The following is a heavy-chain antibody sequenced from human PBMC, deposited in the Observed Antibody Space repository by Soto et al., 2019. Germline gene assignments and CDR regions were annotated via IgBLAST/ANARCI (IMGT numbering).Heavy chain of an antibody. CDR2: INPNSGGT. Sequence: VKVSCKASGYTFTGYYMHWLRQAPGQGLEWMGWINPNSGGTNYAQKFQGRVTMTRDTSISTAYMELSRLRSDDTAVYYCARDGLYSSGSRHWGQGALVTVSS. J-gene: IGHJ4*02. CDR1: GYTFTGYY. CDR3: ARDGLYSSGSRH. V-gene: IGHV1-2*02. D-gene: IGHD6-19*01.